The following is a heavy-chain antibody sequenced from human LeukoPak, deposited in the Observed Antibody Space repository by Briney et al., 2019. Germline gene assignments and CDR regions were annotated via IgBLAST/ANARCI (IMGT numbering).Heavy chain of an antibody. CDR3: ASGASSGWPFDY. CDR1: GYTFTGYY. D-gene: IGHD6-19*01. V-gene: IGHV1-69*02. Sequence: GASVKVSCKASGYTFTGYYMHWVRQAPGQGLEWMGRIIPILGIANYAQKFQGRVTITADKSTSTAYMELSSLRSEDTAVYYCASGASSGWPFDYWGQGTLVTVSS. CDR2: IIPILGIA. J-gene: IGHJ4*02.